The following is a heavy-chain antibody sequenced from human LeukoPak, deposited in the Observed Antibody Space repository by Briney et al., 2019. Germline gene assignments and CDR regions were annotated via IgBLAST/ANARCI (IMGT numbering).Heavy chain of an antibody. V-gene: IGHV3-30*04. J-gene: IGHJ4*02. CDR3: ASGVKQDDFWSGSVLHYFDY. D-gene: IGHD3-3*01. CDR1: GFTFSSYA. Sequence: GRSLRLSCAASGFTFSSYAMHWVRQAPGKGLEWVAVISYDGSNKYYADSVKGRFTISRDNSKNPLYLQMNSLRAEDTAVYYCASGVKQDDFWSGSVLHYFDYWGQGTLVTVSS. CDR2: ISYDGSNK.